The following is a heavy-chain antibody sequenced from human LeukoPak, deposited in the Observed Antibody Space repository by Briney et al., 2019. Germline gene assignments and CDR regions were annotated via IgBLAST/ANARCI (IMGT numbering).Heavy chain of an antibody. CDR2: INGGGDGT. J-gene: IGHJ4*02. CDR1: GLTFSTYV. V-gene: IGHV3-23*01. D-gene: IGHD3-22*01. Sequence: GGSLRLSCAASGLTFSTYVMNWVRQAPGKGLEWVSTINGGGDGTYYADSVKGRFTISRDNAKNSLYLQMHSLRAEDTAVYYCARPQYYYDTCGVQRGAFDSWGQGTLVTVSS. CDR3: ARPQYYYDTCGVQRGAFDS.